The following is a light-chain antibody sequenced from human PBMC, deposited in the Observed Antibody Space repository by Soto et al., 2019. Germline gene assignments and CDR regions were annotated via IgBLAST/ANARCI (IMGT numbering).Light chain of an antibody. V-gene: IGKV1-5*01. CDR3: HQYNNYPRT. CDR2: DAS. J-gene: IGKJ1*01. CDR1: ESIRTW. Sequence: DIQMTQSPSTLSASIGDRVTITCRASESIRTWLAWYQHKPGKAPKFLIYDASTLESGVPSRFSGSGSGTEFTLTISSLQPDDFATDYCHQYNNYPRTFGQGTKVEIK.